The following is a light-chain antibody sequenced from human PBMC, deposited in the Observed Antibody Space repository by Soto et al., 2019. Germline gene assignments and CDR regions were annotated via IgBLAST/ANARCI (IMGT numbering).Light chain of an antibody. V-gene: IGKV2-28*01. CDR1: QSLLYSNGYNY. CDR2: LGS. J-gene: IGKJ1*01. CDR3: MQALQLRT. Sequence: DIVMTQSPLSLPVTPGEPASISCRSSQSLLYSNGYNYLDWYLQKPGQSPQLLIYLGSNRSSGVPDRFSGSGSSTDFTLKISRVEAEDVGIYYCMQALQLRTFGQGTKVDIK.